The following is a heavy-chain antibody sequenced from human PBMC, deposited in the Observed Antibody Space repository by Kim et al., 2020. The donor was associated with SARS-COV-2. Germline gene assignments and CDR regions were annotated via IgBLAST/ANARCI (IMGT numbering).Heavy chain of an antibody. J-gene: IGHJ5*02. D-gene: IGHD3-10*01. CDR2: ISWNSGSI. Sequence: GGSLRLSCAASGFTFDDYAMHWVRQAPGKGLEWVSGISWNSGSIGYADSVKGRFTISRDNAKNSLYLQMNSLRAEDTALYYCAKARRGRGSGSYWETYNWFDPWGQGTLVTVSS. CDR1: GFTFDDYA. V-gene: IGHV3-9*01. CDR3: AKARRGRGSGSYWETYNWFDP.